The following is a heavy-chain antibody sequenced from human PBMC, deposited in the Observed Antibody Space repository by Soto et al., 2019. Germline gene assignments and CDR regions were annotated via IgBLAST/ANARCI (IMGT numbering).Heavy chain of an antibody. CDR3: AKELHTSSGWSHVIY. Sequence: ASVKVSCKASGYTFTSYGISWVRQAPGQGLEWMGWISAYNGNTNYAQKLQGRVTMTTDTSTSTAYMELRSLRSDDTAVYYCAKELHTSSGWSHVIYWGQGTLVTVSS. V-gene: IGHV1-18*01. J-gene: IGHJ4*02. D-gene: IGHD6-19*01. CDR1: GYTFTSYG. CDR2: ISAYNGNT.